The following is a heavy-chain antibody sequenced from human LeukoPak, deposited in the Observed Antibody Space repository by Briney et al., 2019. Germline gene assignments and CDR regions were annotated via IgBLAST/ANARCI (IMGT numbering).Heavy chain of an antibody. CDR3: ARYDYGGNSGFNY. CDR1: GYSFSNYW. J-gene: IGHJ4*02. V-gene: IGHV5-51*01. CDR2: IHPGDSDT. D-gene: IGHD4-23*01. Sequence: GASLKISCKGSGYSFSNYWIAWVRQMPGKGLEWMGIIHPGDSDTRYSPSFQGQVTISGDKSISTAYLQWSSLKASDTAMYYCARYDYGGNSGFNYWGQGTQVTVSS.